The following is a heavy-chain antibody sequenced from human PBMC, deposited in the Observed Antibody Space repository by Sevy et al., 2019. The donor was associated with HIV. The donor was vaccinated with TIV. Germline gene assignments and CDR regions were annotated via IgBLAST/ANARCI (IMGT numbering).Heavy chain of an antibody. J-gene: IGHJ6*04. Sequence: GGFLRLSCAASGFTFRSYAMSWVRQAPGKGLEWVSAISGSGGYTYYADSVKDRFTISRDNSKNTLYLQMHSLRAEDTAVYYCATFLHYEFWSGPYSGMDVWGKGTTVTVSS. CDR2: ISGSGGYT. V-gene: IGHV3-23*01. CDR3: ATFLHYEFWSGPYSGMDV. D-gene: IGHD3-3*01. CDR1: GFTFRSYA.